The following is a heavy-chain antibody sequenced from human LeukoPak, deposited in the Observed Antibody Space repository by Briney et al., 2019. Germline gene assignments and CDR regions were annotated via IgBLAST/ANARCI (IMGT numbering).Heavy chain of an antibody. D-gene: IGHD2-15*01. V-gene: IGHV3-23*01. Sequence: PGGSLRLSCAASGFTFSSYAMSWVRQAPGKGLEWVSAISGSGGSTYYADSVKGRFTISRDNAKNSLSLHMNRLRTDDTAVYYCARSKYCSGGSCYAIDYWGQGTLVTVSS. CDR2: ISGSGGST. CDR1: GFTFSSYA. CDR3: ARSKYCSGGSCYAIDY. J-gene: IGHJ4*02.